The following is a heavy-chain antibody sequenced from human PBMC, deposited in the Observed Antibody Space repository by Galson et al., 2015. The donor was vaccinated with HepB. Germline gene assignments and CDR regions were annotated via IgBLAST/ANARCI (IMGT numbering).Heavy chain of an antibody. CDR1: GFTFYDYY. Sequence: SLRLSCAASGFTFYDYYMSWIRQAPGRGLEWVSYISGSTNTMYYADSVEGRNTISRDNAKNSLYLEMSSLSAEDTAVYYFARVLQWFGELSTEYYFDFWGQGTLVTVSS. V-gene: IGHV3-11*01. J-gene: IGHJ4*02. CDR3: ARVLQWFGELSTEYYFDF. CDR2: ISGSTNTM. D-gene: IGHD3-10*01.